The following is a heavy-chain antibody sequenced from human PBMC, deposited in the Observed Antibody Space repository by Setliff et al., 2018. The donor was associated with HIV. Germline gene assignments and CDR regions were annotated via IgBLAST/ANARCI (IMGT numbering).Heavy chain of an antibody. CDR1: GASVNYNT. J-gene: IGHJ5*02. D-gene: IGHD2-2*01. CDR2: IYNSVTT. CDR3: ARGGTSSNWFGP. Sequence: KTSETLSLTCSVSGASVNYNTWSWIRQAPGKGLQWIGFIYNSVTTNYNPSLKSRATISLDTSKNQFSLKLTSVTAADTAVYYCARGGTSSNWFGPWGQGTLVTVSS. V-gene: IGHV4-59*02.